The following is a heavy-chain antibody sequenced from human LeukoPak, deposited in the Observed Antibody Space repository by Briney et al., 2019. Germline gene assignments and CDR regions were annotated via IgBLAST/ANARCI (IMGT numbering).Heavy chain of an antibody. J-gene: IGHJ6*02. D-gene: IGHD2-2*01. CDR3: ARADIVVVPAASNDYYYYGMDV. V-gene: IGHV3-30*02. CDR2: IRYVGTYK. Sequence: GGSLRLSCAASGFNFSSSGMHWVRQAPGKGLEWVAFIRYVGTYKYYADSVKGRFTISRDNSKSTLYLQMNSLRAEDTAVYYCARADIVVVPAASNDYYYYGMDVWGQGTTVTVSS. CDR1: GFNFSSSG.